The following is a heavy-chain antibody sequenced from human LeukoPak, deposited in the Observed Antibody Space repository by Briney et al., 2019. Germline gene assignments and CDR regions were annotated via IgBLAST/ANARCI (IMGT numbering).Heavy chain of an antibody. Sequence: GGSLRLSCAASGFTFNNAWMNWVRQAPGKGLEWVGRIKTKTDGETTDYAAPVKGIFTVSRDDSKNTLYLQMNSLKTEDTAFYYCTTAFFEGNYWGQGTLVTVSS. J-gene: IGHJ4*02. D-gene: IGHD3-3*01. CDR1: GFTFNNAW. CDR2: IKTKTDGETT. CDR3: TTAFFEGNY. V-gene: IGHV3-15*07.